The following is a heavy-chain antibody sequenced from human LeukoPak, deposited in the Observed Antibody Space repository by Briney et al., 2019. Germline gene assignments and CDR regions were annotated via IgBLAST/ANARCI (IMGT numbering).Heavy chain of an antibody. V-gene: IGHV3-30*02. CDR2: IRFDGNNK. J-gene: IGHJ4*02. CDR3: ATAPDVLDY. CDR1: GFAFSTYA. D-gene: IGHD3-10*02. Sequence: PGGSLRLSCAASGFAFSTYAMHWVRQAPGKGLEWVAYIRFDGNNKNYADSVKGRVTISRDNFKKTLYLQVNNLRVEDTAVYYCATAPDVLDYWGQGTLVTVSS.